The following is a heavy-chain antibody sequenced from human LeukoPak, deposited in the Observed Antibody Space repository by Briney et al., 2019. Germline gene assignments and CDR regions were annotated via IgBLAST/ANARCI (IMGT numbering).Heavy chain of an antibody. J-gene: IGHJ4*02. CDR3: ARSQAYCGGDCYLDY. CDR2: IIPIFGTA. Sequence: SVKVSCKASGGTSSSYAISWVRQAPGQGLEWMGGIIPIFGTANYAQKFQGRVMITADESTSTAYMELSSLRSEDTAVYYCARSQAYCGGDCYLDYWGQGTLVTVSS. CDR1: GGTSSSYA. D-gene: IGHD2-21*02. V-gene: IGHV1-69*13.